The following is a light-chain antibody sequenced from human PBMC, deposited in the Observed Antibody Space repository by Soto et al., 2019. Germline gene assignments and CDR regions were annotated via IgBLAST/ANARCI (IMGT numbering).Light chain of an antibody. Sequence: EIVMTQSPATLSVSPGERATLSCRASQSVGNNLAWYQQQPGQAPRLLIHGASTRATGVPGRFSGSGSGTEFNLTIASLQSEDFAVYYCQQYHDWPPLTFGGGTKVEIK. CDR2: GAS. J-gene: IGKJ4*01. CDR3: QQYHDWPPLT. V-gene: IGKV3-15*01. CDR1: QSVGNN.